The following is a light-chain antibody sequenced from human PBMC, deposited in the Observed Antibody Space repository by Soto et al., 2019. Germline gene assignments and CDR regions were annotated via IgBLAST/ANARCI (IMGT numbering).Light chain of an antibody. Sequence: EVVLTQSPGTLSFSPGEGATLSCRASQIVTGDYLAWYQQRPGQAPRLLIFAASSRATGIPDRFGGSGSGTDFTLTISRLEPEDFAVYYCQQYRRSPRTFGQGTKVDIK. CDR2: AAS. V-gene: IGKV3-20*01. CDR3: QQYRRSPRT. J-gene: IGKJ1*01. CDR1: QIVTGDY.